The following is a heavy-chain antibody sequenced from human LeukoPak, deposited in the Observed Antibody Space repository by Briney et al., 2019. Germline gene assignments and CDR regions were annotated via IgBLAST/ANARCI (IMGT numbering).Heavy chain of an antibody. Sequence: RASVKVSCKASGYTFTSYGISWVRQAPGQGLEWMGWISAYNGNTNYAQKLQGRVTMTTDTSTSTAYMELRSLRSDDTAVYYCARIHSGWQNYYYYYMDVWGKGTTVTVSS. CDR1: GYTFTSYG. CDR2: ISAYNGNT. V-gene: IGHV1-18*01. CDR3: ARIHSGWQNYYYYYMDV. D-gene: IGHD6-19*01. J-gene: IGHJ6*03.